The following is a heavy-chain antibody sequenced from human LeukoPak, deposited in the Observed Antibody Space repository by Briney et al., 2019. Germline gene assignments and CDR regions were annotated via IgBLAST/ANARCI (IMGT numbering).Heavy chain of an antibody. CDR3: AVTYYYDSSGARIDY. CDR1: GYTFTSYY. J-gene: IGHJ4*02. V-gene: IGHV1-46*01. D-gene: IGHD3-22*01. Sequence: ASVKVSCKASGYTFTSYYMHWVRQAPGQGLEWTGIINPSGGSTSYAQKFQGRVTMTRDTSTSTVYMELSSLRSEDTAVYYCAVTYYYDSSGARIDYWGQGTLVTVSS. CDR2: INPSGGST.